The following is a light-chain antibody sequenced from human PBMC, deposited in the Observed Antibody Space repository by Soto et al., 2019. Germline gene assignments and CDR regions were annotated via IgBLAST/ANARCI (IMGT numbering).Light chain of an antibody. J-gene: IGKJ3*01. V-gene: IGKV3-20*01. CDR2: GAS. Sequence: EIVLTQSPGTLSLSPGERATLSCRASQSVSSSYLAWYQQKPGQAPRLLIYGASSRATGIPDRFSGSGSGTDFTISISRLEPEVLAVYYCQQYGSSFTFGPGTKVHIK. CDR3: QQYGSSFT. CDR1: QSVSSSY.